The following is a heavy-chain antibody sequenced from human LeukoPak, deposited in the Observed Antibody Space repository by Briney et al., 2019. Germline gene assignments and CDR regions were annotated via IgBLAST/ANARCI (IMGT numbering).Heavy chain of an antibody. J-gene: IGHJ4*02. CDR2: IYHLGNT. CDR3: ASARWDY. V-gene: IGHV4-4*02. CDR1: GDSIITNHW. Sequence: PSGTLSLTCTVSGDSIITNHWWSWVRQPPGKGLEWIGGIYHLGNTNYNPSLKSRVTISRDTSNNQFSLRLSSVTVADTAVYYCASARWDYWGRGALVTVSS.